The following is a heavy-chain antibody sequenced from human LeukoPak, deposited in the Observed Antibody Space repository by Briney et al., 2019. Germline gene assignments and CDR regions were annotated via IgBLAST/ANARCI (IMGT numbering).Heavy chain of an antibody. J-gene: IGHJ6*03. CDR3: ARVTEHYDFWSGYSLNYYYYMDV. V-gene: IGHV1-69*05. D-gene: IGHD3-3*01. CDR2: IIPIFGTA. Sequence: AASVKVSCKASGGTFSSYAISWVRQAPGQGLEWMGGIIPIFGTANYAQKFQGRVTITTDESTSTAYMELSSLRSEDTAVYYCARVTEHYDFWSGYSLNYYYYMDVWGKGTTVTVSS. CDR1: GGTFSSYA.